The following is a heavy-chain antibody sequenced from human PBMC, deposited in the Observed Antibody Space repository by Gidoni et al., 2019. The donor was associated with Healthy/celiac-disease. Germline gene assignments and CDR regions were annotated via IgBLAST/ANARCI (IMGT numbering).Heavy chain of an antibody. CDR2: ISWNSGSI. CDR1: GFTFVVYA. V-gene: IGHV3-9*01. J-gene: IGHJ3*02. Sequence: EVQLVESGGGLVQPGRSLRLSCAASGFTFVVYALHWVRQAPGKGLEWVSGISWNSGSIGYADSVKGRFTISRDNAKNSLYLQMNSLRAEDTALYYCAKAMGFGELLYGGVFFDIWGQGTMVTVSS. D-gene: IGHD3-10*01. CDR3: AKAMGFGELLYGGVFFDI.